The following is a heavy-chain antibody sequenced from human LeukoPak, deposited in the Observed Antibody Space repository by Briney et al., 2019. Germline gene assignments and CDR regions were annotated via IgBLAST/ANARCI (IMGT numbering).Heavy chain of an antibody. CDR2: IKQDGSEK. D-gene: IGHD2-21*01. Sequence: GGSLRLSCAASGFTFSSNWMSWVRQAPGKGLEWVANIKQDGSEKYYVDSVKGRFTISRDNAKNSLYLQMNSLRAEDTAVYYCARGASAIPFDYWGQGTPVTISS. J-gene: IGHJ4*02. CDR1: GFTFSSNW. CDR3: ARGASAIPFDY. V-gene: IGHV3-7*01.